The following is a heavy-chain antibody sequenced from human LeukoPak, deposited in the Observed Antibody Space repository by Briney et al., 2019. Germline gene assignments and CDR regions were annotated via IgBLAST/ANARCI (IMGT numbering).Heavy chain of an antibody. CDR1: GFTFSNYG. V-gene: IGHV3-33*01. J-gene: IGHJ4*02. Sequence: GGSLRLSCAASGFTFSNYGMHWVRQAPGKGLEWVAVIWYDGSNKYYADSVKGRFTISRDNSKNTLYLQMNSLRAEDTAVYYCAREGGYCSSTSCYAREMFFDYWGQGTLVTVSS. CDR3: AREGGYCSSTSCYAREMFFDY. CDR2: IWYDGSNK. D-gene: IGHD2-2*01.